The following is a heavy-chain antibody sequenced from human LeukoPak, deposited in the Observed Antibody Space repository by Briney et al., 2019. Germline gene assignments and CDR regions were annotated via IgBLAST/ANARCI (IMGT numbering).Heavy chain of an antibody. CDR1: GFTFNDYW. D-gene: IGHD2-2*01. V-gene: IGHV3-7*03. CDR3: VRDCSSASLSSGCYYAMDV. J-gene: IGHJ6*04. Sequence: GGSLRLSCAVSGFTFNDYWMTWVRQAPGKGLEWVAHIKQDGSERYYVDSLKGRFTISRDNAKNSLFLQMNSLRAEDTAVYYCVRDCSSASLSSGCYYAMDVWGKGTTVTVSS. CDR2: IKQDGSER.